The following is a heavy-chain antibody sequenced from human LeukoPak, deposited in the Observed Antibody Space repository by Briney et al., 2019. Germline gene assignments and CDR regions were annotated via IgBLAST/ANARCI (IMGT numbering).Heavy chain of an antibody. D-gene: IGHD3-22*01. CDR1: GFTFSSYA. V-gene: IGHV3-23*01. CDR3: AKPHVRFPIVVVWSFDY. CDR2: ISGSGGST. Sequence: AGGSLRLSCAASGFTFSSYAMSWVRQAPGKGLEWVSAISGSGGSTYYADSVKGRFTISRDNSKNTLYLQMNSLRAEDTAVYYCAKPHVRFPIVVVWSFDYWGQGTLVTVSS. J-gene: IGHJ4*02.